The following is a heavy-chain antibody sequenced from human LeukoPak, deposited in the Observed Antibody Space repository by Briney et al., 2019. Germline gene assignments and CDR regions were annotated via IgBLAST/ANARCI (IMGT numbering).Heavy chain of an antibody. V-gene: IGHV4-30-2*01. D-gene: IGHD3-3*01. J-gene: IGHJ6*02. CDR3: ARSHRNVLRFLEWFSHGMDV. CDR2: IYHSGST. Sequence: PSQTLSLTCAVSGGSISSGGYSWSWIRQPPGKGLEWIGYIYHSGSTYYNPSLKSRVTISVDRSKNQFSLKLSSVTAADTAVYYCARSHRNVLRFLEWFSHGMDVWGQGTTVTVSS. CDR1: GGSISSGGYS.